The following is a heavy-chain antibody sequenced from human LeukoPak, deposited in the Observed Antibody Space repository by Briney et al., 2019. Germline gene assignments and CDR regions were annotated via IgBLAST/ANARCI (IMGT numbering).Heavy chain of an antibody. CDR1: GFTFSSYG. CDR2: ISNDGIKK. V-gene: IGHV3-30*18. CDR3: AKDVGYYGSGSYYSD. J-gene: IGHJ4*02. D-gene: IGHD3-10*01. Sequence: SGRSLRLSCAASGFTFSSYGMHWVRQAPGKGLEWVAVISNDGIKKYYADSVKGRFTISRDNSKNTLYLHMNSLRVEDTAVYYCAKDVGYYGSGSYYSDWGQGTLVTVSS.